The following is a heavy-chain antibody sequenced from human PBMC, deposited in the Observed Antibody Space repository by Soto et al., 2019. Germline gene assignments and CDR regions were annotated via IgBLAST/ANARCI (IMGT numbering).Heavy chain of an antibody. D-gene: IGHD3-9*01. V-gene: IGHV4-59*01. CDR3: ARGSDILTGYYIFDY. Sequence: SETLSLTCIVSGVSISSYYWSWIRQPPGKGLEWIGYIYYSGSTNYNPSLKSRVTISVDTSKNQFSLKLSSVTAADTAVYYCARGSDILTGYYIFDYWGQGTLVTVSS. CDR1: GVSISSYY. J-gene: IGHJ4*02. CDR2: IYYSGST.